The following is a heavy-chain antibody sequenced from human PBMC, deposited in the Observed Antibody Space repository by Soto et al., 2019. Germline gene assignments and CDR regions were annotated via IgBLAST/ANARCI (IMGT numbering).Heavy chain of an antibody. D-gene: IGHD2-15*01. J-gene: IGHJ6*03. CDR2: IIPMLGIT. V-gene: IGHV1-69*02. CDR3: ASLGYCSGGSCYDYYYYMDV. Sequence: GASVKVSCKASGGTFSSYTISWVRQATGKGLERTGRIIPMLGITNYAEKFQGRVTITADTSTSTAYMELSSLRSEDTVVYYCASLGYCSGGSCYDYYYYMDVWGKGTTVTVSS. CDR1: GGTFSSYT.